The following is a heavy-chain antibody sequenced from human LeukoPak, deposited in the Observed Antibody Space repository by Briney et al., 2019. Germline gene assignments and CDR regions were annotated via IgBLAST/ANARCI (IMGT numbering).Heavy chain of an antibody. D-gene: IGHD2-8*01. V-gene: IGHV3-7*01. CDR1: GFTFNNYW. Sequence: GGSLRLSYVVSGFTFNNYWMSWVRQAPGKGLEWVATMRQDGGEIYYVDSVRGRFTISRDNAKNSLYLQMNSLRAEDTAMYYCARIMDLLGVHFDFWGQGTLVTVSS. CDR2: MRQDGGEI. J-gene: IGHJ4*02. CDR3: ARIMDLLGVHFDF.